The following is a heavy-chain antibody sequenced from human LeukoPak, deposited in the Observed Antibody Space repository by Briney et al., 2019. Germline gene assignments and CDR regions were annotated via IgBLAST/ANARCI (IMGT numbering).Heavy chain of an antibody. V-gene: IGHV3-30-3*01. CDR2: ISYHGINK. J-gene: IGHJ4*02. Sequence: PGGSLRLSCAASGFTFNDYNMLWVRQAPGKGLEWVAFISYHGINKNDADSVKGRFTISRDNSENTVYLQINSLRPEDTAIYYCARDFTGRYTIDYWGQGTLVTVSS. CDR3: ARDFTGRYTIDY. D-gene: IGHD3-9*01. CDR1: GFTFNDYN.